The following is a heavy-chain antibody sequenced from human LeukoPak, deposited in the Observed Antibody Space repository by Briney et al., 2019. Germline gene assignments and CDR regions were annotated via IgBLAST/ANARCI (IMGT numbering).Heavy chain of an antibody. CDR2: IYSSGNT. V-gene: IGHV4-39*01. Sequence: SETLSLTCAVSGASISGSNYYWGWVRQSPGKGLEWIGNIYSSGNTYYNASLKSRVTMYIDTSKNQFSLKLSSVTAADTAMYYCAKSNGYGLIDYWGQGTLVTVSS. CDR3: AKSNGYGLIDY. CDR1: GASISGSNYY. J-gene: IGHJ4*02. D-gene: IGHD5-12*01.